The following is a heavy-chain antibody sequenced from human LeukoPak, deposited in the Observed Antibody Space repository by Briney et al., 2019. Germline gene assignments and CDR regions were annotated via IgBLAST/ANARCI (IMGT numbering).Heavy chain of an antibody. CDR2: INPNSGGT. D-gene: IGHD4-23*01. J-gene: IGHJ4*02. Sequence: ASVKVSCKASGYTFTGYYMHWVRQAPGQGLEWMGWINPNSGGTNYAQKFQGRVTMTRDTSISTAYMELSRLRSDDTAVYYCARVSLRWRYFDYWGQGTLVTVSS. CDR1: GYTFTGYY. V-gene: IGHV1-2*02. CDR3: ARVSLRWRYFDY.